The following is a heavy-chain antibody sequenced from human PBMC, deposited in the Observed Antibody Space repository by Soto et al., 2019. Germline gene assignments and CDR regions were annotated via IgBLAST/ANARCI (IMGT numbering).Heavy chain of an antibody. Sequence: QVQLVQSGAEVKKPGSSVKVSCKASGGTFSSYTISWVRQAPGQGLEWMGRIIPILGIANYAQKFQGRVTITADKSTSTAYMELSSLRSEDTAVYYCARDRNGADDAFDIWGQGTMVTVSS. CDR3: ARDRNGADDAFDI. V-gene: IGHV1-69*08. J-gene: IGHJ3*02. CDR1: GGTFSSYT. CDR2: IIPILGIA. D-gene: IGHD2-8*01.